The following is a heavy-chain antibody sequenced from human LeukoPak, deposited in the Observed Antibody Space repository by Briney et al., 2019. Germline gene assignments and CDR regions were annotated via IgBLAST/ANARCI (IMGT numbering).Heavy chain of an antibody. CDR2: ISSSGSFI. D-gene: IGHD1-20*01. J-gene: IGHJ4*02. CDR1: GFTFSDYY. Sequence: GGSLRLSCAASGFTFSDYYMSWIRQAPGKGLEWVSYISSSGSFIYYADSVKGRFTISRDNAKNSLYLQMNSLRAEDTAVYYCARDHRITGTTAFDYWGQGTLVTVSS. V-gene: IGHV3-11*04. CDR3: ARDHRITGTTAFDY.